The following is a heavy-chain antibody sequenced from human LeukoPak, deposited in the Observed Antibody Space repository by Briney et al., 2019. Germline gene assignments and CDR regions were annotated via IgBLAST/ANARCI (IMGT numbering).Heavy chain of an antibody. CDR1: GFTFSSYG. CDR3: AKFTAMDFDY. D-gene: IGHD5-18*01. V-gene: IGHV3-30*18. CDR2: ISYDGSNK. Sequence: GGSLRLSCAASGFTFSSYGMHWVRQAPGKGLEWVAVISYDGSNKYYAGSVKGRFTISRDNSKNTLYLQMNSLRAEDTAVYYCAKFTAMDFDYWGQGTLVTVSS. J-gene: IGHJ4*02.